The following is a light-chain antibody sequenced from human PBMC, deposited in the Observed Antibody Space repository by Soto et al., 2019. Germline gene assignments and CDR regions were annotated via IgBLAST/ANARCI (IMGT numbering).Light chain of an antibody. CDR3: RSYAGSNNYV. V-gene: IGLV2-8*01. J-gene: IGLJ1*01. CDR1: SSDVGGYNY. CDR2: EVS. Sequence: QSALTQPPSASGSPGQSVTISCTGTSSDVGGYNYVYWYQQHPGKAPKLMIYEVSKRPSGVPDRFSGSKSGNTASLTVSGLQAEDEADYYCRSYAGSNNYVFGTGTKVP.